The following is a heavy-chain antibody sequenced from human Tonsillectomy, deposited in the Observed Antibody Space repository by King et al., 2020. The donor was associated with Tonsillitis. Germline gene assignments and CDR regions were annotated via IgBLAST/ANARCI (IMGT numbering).Heavy chain of an antibody. V-gene: IGHV3-23*04. J-gene: IGHJ4*02. CDR2: ISGSGGST. D-gene: IGHD3-9*01. CDR3: ATTDDWPQGYFDY. CDR1: GFTFSSYA. Sequence: VQLVESGGGLVQPGGSLRLSCAASGFTFSSYAMSWVRQAPGKGREWVSAISGSGGSTYYADSVKGRFTIARDNSKNTLYLQMNSLRAEDTAVYYCATTDDWPQGYFDYWGQGTLVTVSS.